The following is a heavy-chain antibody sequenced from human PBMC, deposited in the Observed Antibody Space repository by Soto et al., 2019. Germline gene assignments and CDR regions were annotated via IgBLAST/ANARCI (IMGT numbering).Heavy chain of an antibody. CDR3: AKPNSYYDFWSGYSAPDY. CDR1: GFTFSSYA. V-gene: IGHV3-30-3*02. CDR2: ISYDGSNK. J-gene: IGHJ4*02. D-gene: IGHD3-3*01. Sequence: GGSLRLSCAASGFTFSSYAMHWVRQAPGKGLEWVAVISYDGSNKYYADSVKGRFTISRDNSKNTLYLQMNSLRAEDTAVYYCAKPNSYYDFWSGYSAPDYWGQGTLVTVSS.